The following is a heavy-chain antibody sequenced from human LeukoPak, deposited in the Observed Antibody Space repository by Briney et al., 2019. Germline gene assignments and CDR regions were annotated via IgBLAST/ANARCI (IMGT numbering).Heavy chain of an antibody. CDR3: AIGPPNYYDSSGYRRFDY. D-gene: IGHD3-22*01. CDR1: GGSFSGYY. Sequence: PSETLSLTCAVYGGSFSGYYWSWIRQPPGKGLEWIGEINHSGSTNYNPSLKSRVTISVDTSKNQFSLKLSSVTAADTAVYYCAIGPPNYYDSSGYRRFDYWGQGTLVTVSS. CDR2: INHSGST. V-gene: IGHV4-34*01. J-gene: IGHJ4*02.